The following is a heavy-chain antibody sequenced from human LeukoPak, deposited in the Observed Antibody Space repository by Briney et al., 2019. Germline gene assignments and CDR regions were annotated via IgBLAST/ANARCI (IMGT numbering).Heavy chain of an antibody. D-gene: IGHD3-9*01. Sequence: GGSLRLSCAASGFTFSSYAMSWVRQAPGKGLEWVSAISGSGGSTYYADSVKGRFTISRDNSKNTLYLQMNSLRAEDTAVYYCAKDPDPLRYFDWLIGPPQPDYWGQGTLVTVSS. J-gene: IGHJ4*02. CDR3: AKDPDPLRYFDWLIGPPQPDY. V-gene: IGHV3-23*01. CDR2: ISGSGGST. CDR1: GFTFSSYA.